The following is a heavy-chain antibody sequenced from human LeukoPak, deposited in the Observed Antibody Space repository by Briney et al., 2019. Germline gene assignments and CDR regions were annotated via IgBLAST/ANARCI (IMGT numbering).Heavy chain of an antibody. CDR3: ARGRGRYFDPFDY. CDR1: GYTFTSYY. J-gene: IGHJ4*02. CDR2: INPNSGGT. Sequence: ASVKVSCKASGYTFTSYYMHWVRQAPGQGLEWMGWINPNSGGTNYAQQFQGRVTMTRDTSISTAYMELSRLRSDDTAVYYCARGRGRYFDPFDYWGQGTLVTVSS. D-gene: IGHD3-9*01. V-gene: IGHV1-2*02.